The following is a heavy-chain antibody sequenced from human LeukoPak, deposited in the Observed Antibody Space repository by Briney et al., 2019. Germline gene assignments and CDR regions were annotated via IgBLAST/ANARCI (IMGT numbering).Heavy chain of an antibody. V-gene: IGHV3-53*01. J-gene: IGHJ4*02. CDR3: AREGSSSSSGY. CDR2: IYSGGST. D-gene: IGHD6-6*01. Sequence: GGSLRLSCAASGFTVSSNYMSWVRQAPGMGLEWVSVIYSGGSTYYADSVKGRFTISRDNAKNSLYLQMNSLRAEDTAVYYCAREGSSSSSGYWGQGTLVTVSS. CDR1: GFTVSSNY.